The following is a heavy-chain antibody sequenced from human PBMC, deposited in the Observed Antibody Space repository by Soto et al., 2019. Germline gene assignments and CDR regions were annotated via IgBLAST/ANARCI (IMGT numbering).Heavy chain of an antibody. V-gene: IGHV4-39*01. CDR3: ARHPSDFSFDP. J-gene: IGHJ5*02. CDR2: IYYSGST. D-gene: IGHD2-21*02. CDR1: GGSISSSSYF. Sequence: QLQLQESGPGLVKPSETLSLTCTVSGGSISSSSYFWGWIRQPPGKGLEWIGRIYYSGSTYYNPSLKSRVPESVDTSKSHFSLKLSSETAADTAVCYCARHPSDFSFDPWGQGTLVTVSS.